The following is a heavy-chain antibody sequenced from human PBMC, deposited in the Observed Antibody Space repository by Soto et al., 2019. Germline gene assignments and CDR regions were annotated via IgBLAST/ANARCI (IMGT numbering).Heavy chain of an antibody. Sequence: ASVKVSCKGSGYTLTSDGIIWVRQAPGQGLEWMGWISAYNGNTNYAQKLQGRVTMTTDTSTSTAYMELRSLRSDDTAVYYCARVGRGTYYDILTGLNAPYYFDYWGQGTLVTVSS. CDR2: ISAYNGNT. D-gene: IGHD3-9*01. CDR1: GYTLTSDG. V-gene: IGHV1-18*01. J-gene: IGHJ4*02. CDR3: ARVGRGTYYDILTGLNAPYYFDY.